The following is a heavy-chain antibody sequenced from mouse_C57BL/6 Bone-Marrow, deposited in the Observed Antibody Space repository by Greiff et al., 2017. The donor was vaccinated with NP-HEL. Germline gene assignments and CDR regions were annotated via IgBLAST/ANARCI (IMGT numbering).Heavy chain of an antibody. CDR3: ARGNWDLYAMDY. D-gene: IGHD4-1*01. CDR2: IHPNSGST. V-gene: IGHV1-64*01. CDR1: GYTFTSYW. J-gene: IGHJ4*01. Sequence: QVQLQQPGAELVKPGASVKLSCKASGYTFTSYWMHWVKQRPGQGLEWIGMIHPNSGSTNYNEKFKSKATLTVDKSSSTAYMQLSSLTSEDSAVYYCARGNWDLYAMDYWGQGTSVTVSS.